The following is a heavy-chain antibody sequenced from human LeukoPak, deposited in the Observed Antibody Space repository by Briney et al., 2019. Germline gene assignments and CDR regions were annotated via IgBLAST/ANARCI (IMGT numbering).Heavy chain of an antibody. CDR3: VRQSTGLDY. D-gene: IGHD5/OR15-5a*01. J-gene: IGHJ4*02. Sequence: GGSLRLSCAPSGFTFSTHTMHWVRQAPGKGLEWVAVIEADGRNKFHAESVRGRFTISRDNSRNTLYLQLDSLRSKDTAVYYCVRQSTGLDYWGQGTLVTVSS. CDR2: IEADGRNK. CDR1: GFTFSTHT. V-gene: IGHV3-30*04.